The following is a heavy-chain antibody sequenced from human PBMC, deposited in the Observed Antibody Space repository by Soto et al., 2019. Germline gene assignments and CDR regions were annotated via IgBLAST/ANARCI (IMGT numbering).Heavy chain of an antibody. D-gene: IGHD2-15*01. Sequence: RRLSCAASGFTFSIYSMDWVRQAPGKGLEWVSYISTSSSIYYADSVKGRFTISRDNAKNSLYLQVNSLTDEDTAVYYCAREAAATLWYFDLWGRGTVVTVSS. J-gene: IGHJ2*01. CDR1: GFTFSIYS. CDR3: AREAAATLWYFDL. CDR2: ISTSSSI. V-gene: IGHV3-48*02.